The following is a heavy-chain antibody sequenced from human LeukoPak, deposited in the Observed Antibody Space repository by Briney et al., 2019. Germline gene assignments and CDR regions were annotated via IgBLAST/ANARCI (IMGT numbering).Heavy chain of an antibody. CDR1: GYSISSGYY. J-gene: IGHJ4*02. D-gene: IGHD2-21*02. Sequence: SETLSLTCTVSGYSISSGYYWGWIRQPPGKGLEWIGSMYHSGSTYYNPSLKSRVIISVDTSKNQFSLKLSSVTAADTAVYYCARGVTPFDYWGQGTLVTVSS. CDR3: ARGVTPFDY. V-gene: IGHV4-38-2*02. CDR2: MYHSGST.